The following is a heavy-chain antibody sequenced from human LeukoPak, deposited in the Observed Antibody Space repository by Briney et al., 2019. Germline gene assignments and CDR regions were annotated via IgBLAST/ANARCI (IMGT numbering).Heavy chain of an antibody. D-gene: IGHD6-13*01. V-gene: IGHV1-2*02. CDR3: ARVREGSWYVFDI. CDR1: GYTFTGYY. Sequence: ASVKVSCKASGYTFTGYYMNWVRQAPGQGLEWMGWINPNSGGTKYAQKFQGRVTMTRDTSISTAYMEQSRLRSDDTAVYYCARVREGSWYVFDIWGQGTMVTVS. J-gene: IGHJ3*02. CDR2: INPNSGGT.